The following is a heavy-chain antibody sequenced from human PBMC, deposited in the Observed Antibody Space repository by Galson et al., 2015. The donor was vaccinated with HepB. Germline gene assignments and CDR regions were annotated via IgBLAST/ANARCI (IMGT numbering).Heavy chain of an antibody. CDR3: ARPYGSGSSYNWFDP. D-gene: IGHD3-10*01. J-gene: IGHJ5*02. V-gene: IGHV5-10-1*01. CDR2: IDPSDSYT. CDR1: GYSFTSYW. Sequence: QSGAEVKKPGESLRISCKGSGYSFTSYWISWVRQMPGKGLEWMGRIDPSDSYTNYSPSFQGHVTISADKSISTAYLQWSSLKASDTAMYYCARPYGSGSSYNWFDPWGQGTLVTVSS.